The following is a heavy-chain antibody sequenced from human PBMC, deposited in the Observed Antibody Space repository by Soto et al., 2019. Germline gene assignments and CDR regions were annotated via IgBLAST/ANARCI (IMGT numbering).Heavy chain of an antibody. D-gene: IGHD2-2*01. CDR1: GGTFSSYA. Sequence: ASVKVSCKASGGTFSSYAISWVRQAPGQGLEWMGGIIPIFGTANYAQKFQGRVTITADESTSTAYMELSSLRSEDTAVYYCARRQLLGLSYHLNWFDPWGQGTLVTVSS. CDR3: ARRQLLGLSYHLNWFDP. V-gene: IGHV1-69*13. J-gene: IGHJ5*02. CDR2: IIPIFGTA.